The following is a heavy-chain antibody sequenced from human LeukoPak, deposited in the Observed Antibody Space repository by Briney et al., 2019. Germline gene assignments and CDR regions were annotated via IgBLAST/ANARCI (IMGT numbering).Heavy chain of an antibody. V-gene: IGHV3-23*01. CDR3: ARGGTTWHGFDS. Sequence: GGSLRLSRAASGFTFSSYAMSWVRQAPGKGLEWVSGISDAGAITYYADSVKGRFTISRSQSTNTLYLQMDSLRAEDTSLYYCARGGTTWHGFDSWGQGTLVTVSS. CDR2: ISDAGAIT. J-gene: IGHJ4*02. D-gene: IGHD1-14*01. CDR1: GFTFSSYA.